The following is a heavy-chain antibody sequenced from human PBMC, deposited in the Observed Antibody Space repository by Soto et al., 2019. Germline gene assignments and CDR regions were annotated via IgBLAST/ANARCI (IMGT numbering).Heavy chain of an antibody. D-gene: IGHD2-21*01. J-gene: IGHJ6*02. Sequence: QVQLVQSGAEVKKPGASVKVSCKASGYTFTSYAMHWVRQAPGQRLEWMGWINAGNGNTKYSQKFQGRVTITRDTSARTAYMELSSLRSEDMAVYYCARDGDEVDYYYYYGMHVWGRGTTVTVS. CDR2: INAGNGNT. CDR3: ARDGDEVDYYYYYGMHV. CDR1: GYTFTSYA. V-gene: IGHV1-3*01.